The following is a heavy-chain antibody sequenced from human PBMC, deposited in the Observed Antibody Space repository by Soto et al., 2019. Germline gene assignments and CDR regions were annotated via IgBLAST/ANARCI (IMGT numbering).Heavy chain of an antibody. D-gene: IGHD3-3*01. Sequence: QVQLVQSGAELKKPGASVKVSCKASGYTFADFYIHWVRQAPGQGIEWMGWMNPNTGGASYAQNFLGRVAMTRDTSISTAYVELSRLSSNDTAGYFCATSTYDALWSGAFWGQGTLVTVSS. CDR2: MNPNTGGA. CDR3: ATSTYDALWSGAF. J-gene: IGHJ4*02. CDR1: GYTFADFY. V-gene: IGHV1-2*02.